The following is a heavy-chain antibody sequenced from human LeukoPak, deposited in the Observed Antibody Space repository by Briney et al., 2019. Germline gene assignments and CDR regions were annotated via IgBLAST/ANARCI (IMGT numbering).Heavy chain of an antibody. D-gene: IGHD3-3*01. V-gene: IGHV1-24*01. J-gene: IGHJ4*02. CDR1: GYTFIGYY. CDR2: FDPEDGET. Sequence: ASVKVSCKASGYTFIGYYMHWVRQAPGQGLGWMGGFDPEDGETIYAQKFQGRVTMTEDTSTDTAYMELSSLRSDDTAVYYCATPRDDFWNGFYADWGQGTLVTVSS. CDR3: ATPRDDFWNGFYAD.